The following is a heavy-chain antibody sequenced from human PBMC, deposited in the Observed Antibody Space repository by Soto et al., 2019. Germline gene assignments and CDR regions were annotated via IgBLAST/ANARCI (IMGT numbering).Heavy chain of an antibody. D-gene: IGHD3-10*01. J-gene: IGHJ5*02. Sequence: SETLSLTCTVSGGSISDYYWSWIRQPPGKGLEWIGYIHYRGRTSHNPSLKSRVTISVDTSKSQFSLQLSSVTAADTAVYYCARGYLLWFGEPYLNWFDPWGQGTLVTVSS. CDR2: IHYRGRT. CDR3: ARGYLLWFGEPYLNWFDP. CDR1: GGSISDYY. V-gene: IGHV4-59*01.